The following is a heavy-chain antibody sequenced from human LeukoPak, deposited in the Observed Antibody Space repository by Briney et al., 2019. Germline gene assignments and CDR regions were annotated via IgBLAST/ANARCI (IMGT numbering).Heavy chain of an antibody. CDR3: ARYDSGTYYFHY. Sequence: SGPTLVNPTQTLTLTCTFSGFSLSTTGVGVAWIRQPPGKALEWLALIYWDDDKRYSPSLKSRLTITKDTSKNQVVLTMTNMDPVDTATYYCARYDSGTYYFHYWGQGTLVPVSS. CDR2: IYWDDDK. CDR1: GFSLSTTGVG. V-gene: IGHV2-5*02. J-gene: IGHJ4*02. D-gene: IGHD3-10*01.